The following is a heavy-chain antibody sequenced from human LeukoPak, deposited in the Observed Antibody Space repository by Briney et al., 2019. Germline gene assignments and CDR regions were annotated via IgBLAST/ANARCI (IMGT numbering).Heavy chain of an antibody. J-gene: IGHJ6*02. D-gene: IGHD5-24*01. CDR3: ARDGIEMATTVYYYYGMDV. Sequence: GGSLRLSCAASGFTFSSYGMHWVRQAPGKGLEWVAVIWYDGSSKYYADSVKGRFTISRDNSKNTLYLQMNSLRAEDTAVYYCARDGIEMATTVYYYYGMDVWGQGTTVTVSS. V-gene: IGHV3-33*01. CDR2: IWYDGSSK. CDR1: GFTFSSYG.